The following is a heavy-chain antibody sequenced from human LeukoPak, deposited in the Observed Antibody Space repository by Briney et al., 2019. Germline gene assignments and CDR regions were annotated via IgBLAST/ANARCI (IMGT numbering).Heavy chain of an antibody. CDR3: ARDRESESDSEGDY. CDR1: GFTVSRFW. J-gene: IGHJ4*02. D-gene: IGHD4-11*01. CDR2: IKQGGSEI. Sequence: GSLRLSFLASGFTVSRFWMSWVRQAPGKGLEYVALIKQGGSEIYHMDSVKGRFTISRDDATNSLYLQMNSLRVEDTALYYCARDRESESDSEGDYWGQGTLVTVSS. V-gene: IGHV3-7*01.